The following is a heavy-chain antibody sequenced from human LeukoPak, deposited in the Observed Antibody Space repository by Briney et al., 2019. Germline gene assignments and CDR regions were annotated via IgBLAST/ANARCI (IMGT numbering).Heavy chain of an antibody. V-gene: IGHV1-8*02. D-gene: IGHD3-22*01. CDR1: GYTFTSYG. CDR3: ARGRLYSSGYSSRYYYMDV. Sequence: GASVKVSCKASGYTFTSYGISWVRQAPGQGLEWMGWMNPNSGNTGYAQKFQGRVTMTRNTSISTAYMELSSLRSEDTAVYYCARGRLYSSGYSSRYYYMDVWGKGTTVTVSS. CDR2: MNPNSGNT. J-gene: IGHJ6*03.